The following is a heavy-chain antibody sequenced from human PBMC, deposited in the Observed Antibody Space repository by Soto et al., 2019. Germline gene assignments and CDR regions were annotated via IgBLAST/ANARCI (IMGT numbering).Heavy chain of an antibody. V-gene: IGHV4-31*03. Sequence: LQTLSLTCSVAGGSSSSVGCHWSWIRKHPGQGLEWIGYIYYSGSTYYNPSLKSRVTISVDTSKNQFSLKLSSVTAADTAVYYCARNNRWGSGSYYNYYYYYGVAVWGHGTTVTVSS. CDR1: GGSSSSVGCH. J-gene: IGHJ6*02. CDR2: IYYSGST. D-gene: IGHD3-10*01. CDR3: ARNNRWGSGSYYNYYYYYGVAV.